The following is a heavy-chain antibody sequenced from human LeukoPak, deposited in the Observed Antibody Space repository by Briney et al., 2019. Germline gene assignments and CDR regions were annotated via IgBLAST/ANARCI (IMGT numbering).Heavy chain of an antibody. V-gene: IGHV3-66*01. Sequence: GGSLRLSCAASGITVSSNYMSWVRQVPGKGLEWISVIHSGGSTYYADSVKGRFTISRDNSKNTLYLQMKSLRAEDTAVYYCARAFWGDYDFWSGRRGRYMDVWGKGTTVTVSS. J-gene: IGHJ6*03. CDR3: ARAFWGDYDFWSGRRGRYMDV. CDR1: GITVSSNY. CDR2: IHSGGST. D-gene: IGHD3-3*01.